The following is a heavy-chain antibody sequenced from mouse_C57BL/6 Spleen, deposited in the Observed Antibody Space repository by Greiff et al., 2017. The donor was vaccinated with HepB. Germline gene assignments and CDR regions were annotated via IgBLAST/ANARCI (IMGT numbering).Heavy chain of an antibody. V-gene: IGHV1-50*01. CDR3: ARATERYSDY. J-gene: IGHJ2*01. D-gene: IGHD1-1*01. CDR2: IDPSDSYT. Sequence: VQLQQPGAELVKPGASVKLSCKASGYTFTSYWMQWVKQRPGQGLEWIGEIDPSDSYTNYNQKFKGKATLTVDTSSSTAYMQLSSLTSEDSAVYDCARATERYSDYWGQGTTLTVSS. CDR1: GYTFTSYW.